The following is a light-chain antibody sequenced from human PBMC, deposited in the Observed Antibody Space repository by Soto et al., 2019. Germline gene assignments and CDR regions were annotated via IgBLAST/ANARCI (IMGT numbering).Light chain of an antibody. CDR1: QSVTIN. Sequence: VLTQSPGTLSLSPGERATLSCRASQSVTINYLAWYQQKPGQAPRLLIYGASTRATAIPARFSGSGSGTEFTLTISSLQSEDFAVYYCQQYNNWPVTFGRGTKVEI. CDR2: GAS. J-gene: IGKJ1*01. CDR3: QQYNNWPVT. V-gene: IGKV3-15*01.